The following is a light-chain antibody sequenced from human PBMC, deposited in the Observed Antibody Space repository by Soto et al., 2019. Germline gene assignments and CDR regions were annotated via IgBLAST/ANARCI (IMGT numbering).Light chain of an antibody. J-gene: IGLJ2*01. CDR1: SSDVGGYNH. Sequence: QSVLTQPASVSGSPGQSITISCTGTSSDVGGYNHVSWYQHHPGKAPKLMIYEVSNRPSGVSDRFSGSKSGNTASLTISGLQAEDEADYYCSSYTSSSTLVFGLGTKVTVL. CDR3: SSYTSSSTLV. CDR2: EVS. V-gene: IGLV2-14*01.